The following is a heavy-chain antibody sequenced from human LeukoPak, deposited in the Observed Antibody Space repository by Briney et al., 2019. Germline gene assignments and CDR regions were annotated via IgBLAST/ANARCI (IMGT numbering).Heavy chain of an antibody. CDR1: GGSFSGYY. D-gene: IGHD3-10*01. J-gene: IGHJ4*02. V-gene: IGHV4-34*01. CDR2: INHSGGT. CDR3: ARGRYYYGSGSYSDH. Sequence: SETLSLTCAVYGGSFSGYYWGWIRQPPGKGLEWIGEINHSGGTNYNPSLKSRVTISVDTSKNQFSLKLSSVTAADTAVYYCARGRYYYGSGSYSDHWGQGTLVTVSS.